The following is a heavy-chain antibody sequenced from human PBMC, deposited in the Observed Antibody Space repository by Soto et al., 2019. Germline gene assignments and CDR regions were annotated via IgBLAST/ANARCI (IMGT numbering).Heavy chain of an antibody. D-gene: IGHD3-22*01. CDR1: GFSFNNYW. CDR2: IKQDGSEK. CDR3: ARHITMLVVVTWCFDF. J-gene: IGHJ4*02. Sequence: EVQLLESGGGLVQPGGSLRLSCAASGFSFNNYWMSWVRQAPGKGLEWVANIKQDGSEKYYVDSVKGRFTISRYNAKNSLYLQMNRLRPEDTALYYCARHITMLVVVTWCFDFWGQGTLVTVSS. V-gene: IGHV3-7*03.